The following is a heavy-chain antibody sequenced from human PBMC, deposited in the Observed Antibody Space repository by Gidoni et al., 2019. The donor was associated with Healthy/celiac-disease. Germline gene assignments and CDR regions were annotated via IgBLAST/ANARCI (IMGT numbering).Heavy chain of an antibody. CDR2: IYYSGST. D-gene: IGHD3-9*01. CDR3: ARQDVFSLGMDV. CDR1: GGTISRSSYY. J-gene: IGHJ6*02. Sequence: QLQLQESGPGLVKPSETLSLTCTVTGGTISRSSYYWGWIRQPPGKGLEWIGSIYYSGSTYYYPSLKVRVTISVDTTKNQFSLKLSSVTAADTAVYDCARQDVFSLGMDVWGQGTTVTVSS. V-gene: IGHV4-39*01.